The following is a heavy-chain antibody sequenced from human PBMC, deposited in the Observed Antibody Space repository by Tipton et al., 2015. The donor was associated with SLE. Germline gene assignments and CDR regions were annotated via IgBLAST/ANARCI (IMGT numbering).Heavy chain of an antibody. J-gene: IGHJ6*02. Sequence: LRISCTVSGGSISSYYWSWIRQPPGKGLEWIGYIYYSGSTNYNPSLKSRVTISVDTSKNQFSLKLSSVTAADTAVYYCASGGSPLGMDVWGQGTTVTVSS. D-gene: IGHD3-16*01. V-gene: IGHV4-59*01. CDR3: ASGGSPLGMDV. CDR1: GGSISSYY. CDR2: IYYSGST.